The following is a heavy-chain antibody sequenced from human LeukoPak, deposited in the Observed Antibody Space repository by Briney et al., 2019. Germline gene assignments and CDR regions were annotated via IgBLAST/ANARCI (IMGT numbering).Heavy chain of an antibody. Sequence: GASVKVSCKASGYTFTGYYMHWVRQAPGPGLEWMGWINPNSGGTNYAQKFQGRVTMTRDTSISTAYMELSRLRSDDTAVYYCARGDSSSARGAFDIWGQGTMVTVSS. J-gene: IGHJ3*02. CDR1: GYTFTGYY. CDR2: INPNSGGT. CDR3: ARGDSSSARGAFDI. D-gene: IGHD6-6*01. V-gene: IGHV1-2*02.